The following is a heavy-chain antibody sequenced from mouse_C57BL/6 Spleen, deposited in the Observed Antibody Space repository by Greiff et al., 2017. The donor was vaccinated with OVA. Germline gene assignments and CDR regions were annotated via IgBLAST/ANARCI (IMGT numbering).Heavy chain of an antibody. J-gene: IGHJ1*03. V-gene: IGHV6-3*01. CDR3: TYYGYGGDWYFDV. CDR1: GFTFSNYW. CDR2: IRLKSDNYAT. Sequence: DVQLVESGGGLVQPGGSMKLSCVASGFTFSNYWMNWVRQSPEKGLEWVAQIRLKSDNYATHYAESVKGRFTISRDDSKSSVYLQMNNLRAEDTGIYYCTYYGYGGDWYFDVWGTGTTVTVSS. D-gene: IGHD2-2*01.